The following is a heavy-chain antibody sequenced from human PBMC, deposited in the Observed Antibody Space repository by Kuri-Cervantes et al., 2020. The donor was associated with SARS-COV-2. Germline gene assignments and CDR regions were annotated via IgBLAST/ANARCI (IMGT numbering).Heavy chain of an antibody. D-gene: IGHD1-26*01. J-gene: IGHJ4*02. CDR3: TRWSRGTDYKRDY. V-gene: IGHV3-49*04. CDR1: GFSFGDYA. Sequence: GESLKISCAASGFSFGDYAVSWVRQAPGKGLEWVGFVRNKEFGGTTEYAASVRGRFAISRDDSKSVAYLQMNSLKTEDTAVYYCTRWSRGTDYKRDYWGQGTLVTVSS. CDR2: VRNKEFGGTT.